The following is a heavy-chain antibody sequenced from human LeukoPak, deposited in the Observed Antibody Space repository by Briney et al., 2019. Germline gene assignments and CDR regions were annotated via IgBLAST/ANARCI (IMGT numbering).Heavy chain of an antibody. V-gene: IGHV3-74*01. J-gene: IGHJ4*02. CDR1: GFTFSSYW. D-gene: IGHD1-26*01. CDR2: ISPDGSAT. CDR3: TRGGTYPLYYFDY. Sequence: GGSLTLSCATSGFTFSSYWIYWVRQAPGKGLVWVSRISPDGSATDYADSVKGRFTISRDNAKDTLYLQMNSLRAEDTAVYYCTRGGTYPLYYFDYWGQGTLVTVSS.